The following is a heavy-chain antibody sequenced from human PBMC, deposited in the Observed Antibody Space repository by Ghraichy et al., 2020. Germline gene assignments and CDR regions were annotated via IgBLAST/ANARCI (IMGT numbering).Heavy chain of an antibody. J-gene: IGHJ4*02. Sequence: ASVKVSCKASGYTFTSYGISWVRQAPGQGLEWMGWISAYNGNTNYAQKLQGRVTMTTDTSTSTAYMELRSLRSDDTAVYYCARDYDFWSGYFHFDYWGQGTLVTVSS. CDR2: ISAYNGNT. CDR1: GYTFTSYG. CDR3: ARDYDFWSGYFHFDY. D-gene: IGHD3-3*01. V-gene: IGHV1-18*01.